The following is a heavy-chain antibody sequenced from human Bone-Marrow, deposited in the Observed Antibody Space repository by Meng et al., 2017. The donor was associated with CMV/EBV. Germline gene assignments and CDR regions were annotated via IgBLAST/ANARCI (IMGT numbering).Heavy chain of an antibody. CDR3: AKEAPYNWNTFDI. D-gene: IGHD1/OR15-1a*01. Sequence: GGSLRLSCAASGFTFSNSGIHWVRQAPGKGLECVAFIRYDGINKYYADSVKGRFTISRDNSKNTLYLQMNSRRAEDTAVYYCAKEAPYNWNTFDIWGQGTMVTVSS. J-gene: IGHJ3*02. V-gene: IGHV3-30*02. CDR2: IRYDGINK. CDR1: GFTFSNSG.